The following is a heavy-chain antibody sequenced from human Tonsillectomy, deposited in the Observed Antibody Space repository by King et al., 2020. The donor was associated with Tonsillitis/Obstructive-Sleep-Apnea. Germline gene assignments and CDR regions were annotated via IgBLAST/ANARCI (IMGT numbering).Heavy chain of an antibody. D-gene: IGHD3-3*01. CDR3: AISYDFWSGYYGSRGNYYYMDV. CDR1: GGSFSGYY. CDR2: INHSGST. V-gene: IGHV4-34*01. Sequence: VQLQQWGAGLLKPSETLSLTCAVYGGSFSGYYWSWIRQPPGKGLEWIGEINHSGSTNYNPSLKSRVTISGDTSKNQFSLKLSSVTAADTAVYYCAISYDFWSGYYGSRGNYYYMDVWGKGTTVTVSS. J-gene: IGHJ6*03.